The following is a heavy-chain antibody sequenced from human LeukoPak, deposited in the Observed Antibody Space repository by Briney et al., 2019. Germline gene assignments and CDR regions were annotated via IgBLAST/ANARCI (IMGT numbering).Heavy chain of an antibody. D-gene: IGHD2-15*01. CDR2: TFYRSKWYN. V-gene: IGHV6-1*01. CDR1: GDSVSSNTAA. J-gene: IGHJ4*02. Sequence: SQTLSLTCVIAGDSVSSNTAAWNWIRQSSLRGLEWLGRTFYRSKWYNDYAGSVKSRITISPDTSKNHFSLQLDSVTPEDTAMYYCARDGWPAFDYWGQGSLVTVSS. CDR3: ARDGWPAFDY.